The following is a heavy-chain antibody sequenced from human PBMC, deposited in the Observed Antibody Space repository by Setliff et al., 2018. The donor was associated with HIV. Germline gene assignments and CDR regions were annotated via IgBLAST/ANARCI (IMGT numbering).Heavy chain of an antibody. CDR3: AGSILTGYYTFGADY. D-gene: IGHD3-9*01. CDR1: RGTFNSHT. J-gene: IGHJ4*02. V-gene: IGHV1-69*02. CDR2: IIPILGVA. Sequence: GASVKVSCKASRGTFNSHTINWVRQAPGQGLDWMGRIIPILGVANYAQRFQGKVTITADKSTSTAYMELSSLRSEDTALYYCAGSILTGYYTFGADYWGQGTLVTVSS.